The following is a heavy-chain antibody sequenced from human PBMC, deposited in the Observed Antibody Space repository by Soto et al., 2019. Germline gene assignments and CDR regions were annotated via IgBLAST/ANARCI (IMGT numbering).Heavy chain of an antibody. V-gene: IGHV4-34*01. Sequence: SETLSLTCAVYGGSFSGYYWSWIRQPPGKGLEWIGEINHSGRTNYNPSLKSRVTISVDTSKNQFSLKLSSVSVADTAVYYCARDPVGGSYWGYWGQGTLVTVSA. D-gene: IGHD1-26*01. CDR1: GGSFSGYY. CDR2: INHSGRT. J-gene: IGHJ4*02. CDR3: ARDPVGGSYWGY.